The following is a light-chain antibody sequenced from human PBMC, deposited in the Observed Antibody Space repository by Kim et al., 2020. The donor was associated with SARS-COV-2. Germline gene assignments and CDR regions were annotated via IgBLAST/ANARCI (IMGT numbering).Light chain of an antibody. CDR2: GAS. CDR1: QSGSSNY. CDR3: QQYDRSRT. J-gene: IGKJ1*01. V-gene: IGKV3-20*01. Sequence: LSPGERATLSCRASQSGSSNYLAWYQQKPGQAPRLLIYGASSRATGIPDRFSGSGSGTDFTLTISRLEPEDFAVYYCQQYDRSRTFGQGTKVDIK.